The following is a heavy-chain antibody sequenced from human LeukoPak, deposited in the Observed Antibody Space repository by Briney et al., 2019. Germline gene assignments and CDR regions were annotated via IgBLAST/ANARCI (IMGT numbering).Heavy chain of an antibody. CDR1: RFHFNLHA. V-gene: IGHV3-23*01. J-gene: IGHJ5*02. CDR3: AIVDHYAFHP. CDR2: ITSGVGIT. Sequence: PGGSLRLSYAVSRFHFNLHAMHGVRQAPGKGLEWVSIITSGVGITYYADSVKGRFTISRDNSKNTLYLQMNSLRADDTAVYYCAIVDHYAFHPRGQGTLVSVSS. D-gene: IGHD3-16*01.